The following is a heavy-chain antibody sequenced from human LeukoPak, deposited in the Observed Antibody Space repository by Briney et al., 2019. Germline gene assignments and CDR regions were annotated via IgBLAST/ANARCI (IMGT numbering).Heavy chain of an antibody. CDR3: ASLEAAAAGDY. D-gene: IGHD6-13*01. Sequence: GGSLRLSCAASGFTFSDYYMSWIRQAPGKGLEWVSYISSSSSTIYYADSVKGRFTISRDNAKNSLYLQMNSLRAEDTAVYYCASLEAAAAGDYWGQGTLVTVSS. CDR2: ISSSSSTI. V-gene: IGHV3-11*04. J-gene: IGHJ4*02. CDR1: GFTFSDYY.